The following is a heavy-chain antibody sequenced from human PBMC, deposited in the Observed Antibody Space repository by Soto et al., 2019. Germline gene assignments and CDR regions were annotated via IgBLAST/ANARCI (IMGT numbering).Heavy chain of an antibody. Sequence: SVKVSCKASGGTFSSYTISWVRQAPGQGLEWMGRIIPILGIANYAQKFQGRITITADKSTSTAYMELSSLRSEDTAVYYCARFRGSYGMDVWGQGTTVTVSS. J-gene: IGHJ6*02. CDR1: GGTFSSYT. V-gene: IGHV1-69*02. CDR2: IIPILGIA. CDR3: ARFRGSYGMDV. D-gene: IGHD3-10*01.